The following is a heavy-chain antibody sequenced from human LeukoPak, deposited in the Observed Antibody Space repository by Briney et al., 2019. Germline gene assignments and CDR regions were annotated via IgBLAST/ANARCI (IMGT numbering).Heavy chain of an antibody. CDR3: ARDDRRIVVITMSDAFDI. D-gene: IGHD3-22*01. CDR1: GYTFINYG. CDR2: ISGYNGNT. V-gene: IGHV1-18*01. Sequence: VASVKVSCKASGYTFINYGISWVRQAPGQGLEWMGWISGYNGNTKYAEKLQGRVTMTTDTSTSTAYMELRSLRSDDTAMYYCARDDRRIVVITMSDAFDIWGQGTMVTVSS. J-gene: IGHJ3*02.